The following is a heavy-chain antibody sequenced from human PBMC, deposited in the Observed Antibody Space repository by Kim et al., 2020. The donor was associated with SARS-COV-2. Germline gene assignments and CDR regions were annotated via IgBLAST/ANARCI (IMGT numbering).Heavy chain of an antibody. CDR3: ARSQPRGNYDILTGQFDY. CDR2: ISAYNGNT. CDR1: GYTFTSYG. Sequence: ASVKVSCKASGYTFTSYGISWVRQAPGQGLEWMGWISAYNGNTNYAQKLQGRVTMTTDTSTSTAYMELRSLRSDDTAVYYCARSQPRGNYDILTGQFDYWGQGTLVTVSS. J-gene: IGHJ4*02. V-gene: IGHV1-18*01. D-gene: IGHD3-9*01.